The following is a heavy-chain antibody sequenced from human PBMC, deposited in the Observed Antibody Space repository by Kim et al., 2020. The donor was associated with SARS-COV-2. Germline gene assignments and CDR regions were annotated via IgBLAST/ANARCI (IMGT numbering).Heavy chain of an antibody. CDR3: VKDRIAADGKLDLKYYYGMDV. Sequence: GGSLRLSCSASGFTFSDYAMYWVRQAPGKGLEYVSAVISNGGHTYYANSVKGRFTISRDNSKNTLYLQMSGLRAEDTAVYYCVKDRIAADGKLDLKYYYGMDVWGQGTTVTVSS. CDR1: GFTFSDYA. V-gene: IGHV3-64D*09. CDR2: VISNGGHT. J-gene: IGHJ6*02. D-gene: IGHD6-13*01.